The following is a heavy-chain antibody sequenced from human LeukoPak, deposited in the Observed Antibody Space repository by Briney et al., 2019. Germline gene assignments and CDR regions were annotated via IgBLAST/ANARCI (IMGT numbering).Heavy chain of an antibody. V-gene: IGHV4-34*01. CDR3: ARHVRYDFWSGYYTRTRWFDP. CDR1: GGSFSGYY. D-gene: IGHD3-3*01. J-gene: IGHJ5*02. Sequence: SETLSLTCAVYGGSFSGYYWSWIRQPPGKGLEWIGEINHSGSTNYNPSLKSRVTISVDTPKNQFSLKLSSVTAADTAVYYCARHVRYDFWSGYYTRTRWFDPWGQGTLVTVSS. CDR2: INHSGST.